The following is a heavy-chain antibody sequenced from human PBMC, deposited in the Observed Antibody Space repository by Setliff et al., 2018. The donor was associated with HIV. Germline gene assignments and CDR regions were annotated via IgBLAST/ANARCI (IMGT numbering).Heavy chain of an antibody. J-gene: IGHJ6*03. CDR3: ARVFTVAGTYYYYYMDV. CDR1: GGSISSYY. D-gene: IGHD6-19*01. CDR2: IYYSGST. Sequence: LSLTCTVSGGSISSYYWNWIRQPPGKGLEWIGYIYYSGSTNYNPSLKSRVTISVDTSKNQFSLKLRSVTAADTAVYYCARVFTVAGTYYYYYMDVWGKGTTVTVSS. V-gene: IGHV4-59*01.